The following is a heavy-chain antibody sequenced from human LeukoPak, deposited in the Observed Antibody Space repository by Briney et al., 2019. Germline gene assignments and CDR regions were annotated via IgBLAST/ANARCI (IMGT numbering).Heavy chain of an antibody. V-gene: IGHV3-23*01. D-gene: IGHD2-15*01. CDR2: ISATSTFI. CDR3: AKDRYCSGGSCPDAFDI. Sequence: GGSLRLSCAASGFIFSNYDMNWVRQAPGRGLEWVSAISATSTFIYYADSVKGRFTISRDNSKNTLYLQMNSLRAEDTAVYYCAKDRYCSGGSCPDAFDIWGQGTMVTVSS. J-gene: IGHJ3*02. CDR1: GFIFSNYD.